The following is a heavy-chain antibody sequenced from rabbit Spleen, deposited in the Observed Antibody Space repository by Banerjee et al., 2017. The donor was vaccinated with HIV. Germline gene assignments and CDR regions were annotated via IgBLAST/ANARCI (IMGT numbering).Heavy chain of an antibody. CDR3: ARGDGYAGYAFKL. V-gene: IGHV1S45*01. D-gene: IGHD7-1*01. CDR1: GFSFSGNFW. J-gene: IGHJ4*01. CDR2: ISAISGNT. Sequence: QEQLVESGGGLVKPEGSLTLTCTASGFSFSGNFWICWVRQAPGKGLEWIACISAISGNTYYASWAKGRFTISKTSSTTVTLQMTTLTAADTATYFCARGDGYAGYAFKLWGPGTLVTVS.